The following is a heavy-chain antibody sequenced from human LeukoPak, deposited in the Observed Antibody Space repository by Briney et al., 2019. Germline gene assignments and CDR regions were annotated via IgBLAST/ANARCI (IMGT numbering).Heavy chain of an antibody. CDR2: IYSGDRT. CDR3: ARDVRKQGLWS. CDR1: GFTVSTNY. Sequence: AGASLRLSCAASGFTVSTNYMSWARQAPGKGLEWVSIIYSGDRTDYADSLKGRFTISRDTSKNTLYLQMSSLRAEDTAVYYCARDVRKQGLWSWGQGTLVTVSS. V-gene: IGHV3-66*01. J-gene: IGHJ4*02. D-gene: IGHD3-10*01.